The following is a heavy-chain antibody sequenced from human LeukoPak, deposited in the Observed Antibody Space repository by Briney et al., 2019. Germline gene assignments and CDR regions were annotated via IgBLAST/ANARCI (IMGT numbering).Heavy chain of an antibody. V-gene: IGHV4-4*02. CDR2: IYHSGST. D-gene: IGHD5-18*01. CDR3: ARGRGYSYGYYYYYYGMDV. Sequence: SETLSLTCAVSGGSISSSNWGSWVRQPPGKGLEWIGEIYHSGSTNYNPSLKSRVTISVDKSKNQFSLKLSSVTAADTAVYYCARGRGYSYGYYYYYYGMDVWGQGTTVTVSS. J-gene: IGHJ6*02. CDR1: GGSISSSNW.